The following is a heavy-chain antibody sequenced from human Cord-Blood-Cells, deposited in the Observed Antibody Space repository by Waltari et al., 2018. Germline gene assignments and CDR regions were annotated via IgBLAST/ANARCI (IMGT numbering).Heavy chain of an antibody. Sequence: QLQLQESGPGLVKPSETLSLTCTVPGGSISSSSYYWGWIRQPPGKGLEWIGSIYYSGSTYYNPSLKSRVTISVDTSKNQFSLKLSSVTAADTAVYYCARQPRITIFGVVISAFDYWGQGTLVTVSS. D-gene: IGHD3-3*01. CDR1: GGSISSSSYY. CDR2: IYYSGST. J-gene: IGHJ4*02. V-gene: IGHV4-39*01. CDR3: ARQPRITIFGVVISAFDY.